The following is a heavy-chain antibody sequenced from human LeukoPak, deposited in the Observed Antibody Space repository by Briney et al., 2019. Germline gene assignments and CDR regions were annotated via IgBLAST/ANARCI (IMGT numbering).Heavy chain of an antibody. J-gene: IGHJ6*03. CDR3: ARLRTLSIAAAGTGYMDV. V-gene: IGHV3-49*03. D-gene: IGHD6-13*01. Sequence: GGSLRLSCTASGFTFGDYAMSWFRQAPGKGLEWVGFIRSKAYGGTTEYAASVKGRFTISRDDSKSIAYLQMNSLKTEDTAVYYCARLRTLSIAAAGTGYMDVWGKGTTVTVSS. CDR2: IRSKAYGGTT. CDR1: GFTFGDYA.